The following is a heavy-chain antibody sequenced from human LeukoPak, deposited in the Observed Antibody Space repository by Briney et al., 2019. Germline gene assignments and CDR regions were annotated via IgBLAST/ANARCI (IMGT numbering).Heavy chain of an antibody. CDR1: GFIFSSNA. J-gene: IGHJ4*02. D-gene: IGHD5-12*01. CDR2: VSSDGSKK. CDR3: AREYNGCLDY. Sequence: PGGSLRLSCAASGFIFSSNAMHWVRQAPGKGLEWVALVSSDGSKKYYADSVKGRFTISRDNSKNTLYLQMDSLRADDTAVYYCAREYNGCLDYWGQGTLVTVSS. V-gene: IGHV3-30-3*01.